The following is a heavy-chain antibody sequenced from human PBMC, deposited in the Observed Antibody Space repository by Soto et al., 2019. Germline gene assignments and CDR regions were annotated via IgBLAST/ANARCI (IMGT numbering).Heavy chain of an antibody. CDR2: IYYSGST. CDR1: GGSISSYY. J-gene: IGHJ4*02. Sequence: ETLSLTCTVSGGSISSYYWSWIRQPPGKGLEWIGYIYYSGSTNYNPSLKSRVTISVDTSKNQFSLKLSSVTAADTAVYYCARSLNDYFDYWGQGTLVTVSS. CDR3: ARSLNDYFDY. V-gene: IGHV4-59*08.